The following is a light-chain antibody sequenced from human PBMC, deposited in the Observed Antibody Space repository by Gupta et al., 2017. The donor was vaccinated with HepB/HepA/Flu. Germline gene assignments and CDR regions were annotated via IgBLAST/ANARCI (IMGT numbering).Light chain of an antibody. V-gene: IGLV1-47*01. CDR1: SSNIGSNY. Sequence: QSVLPQPPSASGTPGPRVTISCSGSSSNIGSNYVYWYQQLPGTAPKLLIYRNNQRPSGVPDRFSGSKSGTSASRAISGLRSEDEADYYCAAWDDSLSGVVFGGGTKLTVL. CDR2: RNN. J-gene: IGLJ2*01. CDR3: AAWDDSLSGVV.